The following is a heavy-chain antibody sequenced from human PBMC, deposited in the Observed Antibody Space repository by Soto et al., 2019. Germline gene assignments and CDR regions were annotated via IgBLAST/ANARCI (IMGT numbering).Heavy chain of an antibody. D-gene: IGHD2-15*01. CDR1: GYTFTSYG. Sequence: ASVKVSCKASGYTFTSYGISWVRQAPGQGLEWVGWISAYNGNTNYAQKLQGRVTMTTDTSTSTAYMELRSLRSDDTAVYYCARDQSCYYDSDILDYWGQGTLVTVSS. CDR2: ISAYNGNT. J-gene: IGHJ4*02. CDR3: ARDQSCYYDSDILDY. V-gene: IGHV1-18*01.